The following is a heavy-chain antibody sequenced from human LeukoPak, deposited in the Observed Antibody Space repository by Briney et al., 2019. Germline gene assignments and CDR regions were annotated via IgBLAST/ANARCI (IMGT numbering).Heavy chain of an antibody. Sequence: ASVKVSCKVSGYTLTELSMHWVRHAPPKGLERMGGFDTEDGETIYAKKFQGRVTMTEDTSTDTAYMELCSLRSEDTAVYYCATRTPFRDFWSGLYYYYYMDVWGQGTLVTVSS. CDR2: FDTEDGET. D-gene: IGHD3-3*01. CDR3: ATRTPFRDFWSGLYYYYYMDV. CDR1: GYTLTELS. V-gene: IGHV1-24*01. J-gene: IGHJ6*03.